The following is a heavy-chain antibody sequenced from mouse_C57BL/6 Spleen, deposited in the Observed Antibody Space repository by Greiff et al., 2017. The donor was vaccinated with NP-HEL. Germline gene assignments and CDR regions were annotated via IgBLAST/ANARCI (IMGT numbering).Heavy chain of an antibody. J-gene: IGHJ3*01. D-gene: IGHD1-1*01. CDR1: GFTFSDYG. Sequence: EVQVVESGGGLVKPGGSLKLSCAASGFTFSDYGMHWVRQAPEKGLEWVAYISSGSSTIYYADTVKGRFTISRDNAKNTLFLQMTSLRSEDTAMYYCGRRDYYGSSYVAWFAYWGQGTLVTVSA. V-gene: IGHV5-17*01. CDR3: GRRDYYGSSYVAWFAY. CDR2: ISSGSSTI.